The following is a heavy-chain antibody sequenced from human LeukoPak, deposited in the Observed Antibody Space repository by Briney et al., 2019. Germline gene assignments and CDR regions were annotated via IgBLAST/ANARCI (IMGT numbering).Heavy chain of an antibody. Sequence: SETLSLTCTVSGGSISSYYWSWIRQPPGKGLEWIGYIYYSGSTNYNPSLKSRVTISVDTSKNQFSLKLSSVTAADTAVYYCARSGWLQSEKKFLDYWGQGTLVTVSS. CDR1: GGSISSYY. CDR3: ARSGWLQSEKKFLDY. CDR2: IYYSGST. V-gene: IGHV4-59*01. D-gene: IGHD5-24*01. J-gene: IGHJ4*02.